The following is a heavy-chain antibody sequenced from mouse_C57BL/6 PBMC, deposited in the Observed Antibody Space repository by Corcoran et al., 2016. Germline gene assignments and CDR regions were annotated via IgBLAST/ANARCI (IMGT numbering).Heavy chain of an antibody. CDR2: INTYSGVP. CDR3: ARTGWLLPAWFAY. D-gene: IGHD2-3*01. Sequence: QIQLVQSGPELKKPGETVKISCKASGYTFTTYGMSWVKQAPGKGLKWMGWINTYSGVPTYADDFKGRFAFSLETSASTAYLQINNLKNEDTATYFCARTGWLLPAWFAYGGQGTLVTVSA. V-gene: IGHV9-3*01. J-gene: IGHJ3*01. CDR1: GYTFTTYG.